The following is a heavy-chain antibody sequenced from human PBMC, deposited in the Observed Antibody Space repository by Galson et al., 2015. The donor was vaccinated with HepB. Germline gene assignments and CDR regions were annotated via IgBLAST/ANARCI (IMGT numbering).Heavy chain of an antibody. Sequence: SVKVSCKASGYSFTSYYMYWVRQAPGQGLEWMGIINPSVASTSYAQQFQGRVTMTRDTSTSEVYMELSSLRSEDTAVYYCARGDTAMVDYWGQGTLVTVSS. CDR2: INPSVAST. D-gene: IGHD5-18*01. J-gene: IGHJ4*02. CDR3: ARGDTAMVDY. V-gene: IGHV1-46*01. CDR1: GYSFTSYY.